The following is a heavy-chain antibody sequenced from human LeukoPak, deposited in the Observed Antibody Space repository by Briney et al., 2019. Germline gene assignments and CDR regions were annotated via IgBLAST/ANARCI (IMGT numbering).Heavy chain of an antibody. D-gene: IGHD3-10*01. J-gene: IGHJ6*03. CDR3: ARNPGPLYYYGSGADYYYYMDV. CDR2: INPNSGGT. CDR1: GGTFSSYA. Sequence: ASVKVSCKASGGTFSSYAISWVRQAPGQGLEWMGWINPNSGGTNYAQKFQGRVTMTRDTSISTAYMELSRLRSDDTAVYYCARNPGPLYYYGSGADYYYYMDVWGKGTTVTVSS. V-gene: IGHV1-2*02.